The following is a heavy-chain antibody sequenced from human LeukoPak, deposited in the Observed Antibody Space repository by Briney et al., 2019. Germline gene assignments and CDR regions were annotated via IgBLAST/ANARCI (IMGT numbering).Heavy chain of an antibody. J-gene: IGHJ4*02. D-gene: IGHD3-22*01. CDR1: GFTFSSYW. V-gene: IGHV3-74*01. Sequence: GGSLRLSCAASGFTFSSYWMHWVGKAPGRGLVWVSRINSDGSSTSYADSVKGRFTISRDNAKNTLYLQMNSLRAEDTAVYYCARANYDSSGYPFYWGQGTLVTVSS. CDR3: ARANYDSSGYPFY. CDR2: INSDGSST.